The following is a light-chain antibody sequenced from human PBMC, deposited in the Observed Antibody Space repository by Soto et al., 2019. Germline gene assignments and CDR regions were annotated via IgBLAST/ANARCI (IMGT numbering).Light chain of an antibody. V-gene: IGKV3-20*01. CDR2: AAS. CDR3: QQYHTSPYT. J-gene: IGKJ2*01. CDR1: QSVTSRH. Sequence: EIVLTQSPGTLSLSPGERVTLSCRASQSVTSRHLAWYQQKPGQAPRLLIFAASGRPPTLPSRFSGSGSGTDFTLTISRLEAEDFAVYFCQQYHTSPYTFGQGTKLEIK.